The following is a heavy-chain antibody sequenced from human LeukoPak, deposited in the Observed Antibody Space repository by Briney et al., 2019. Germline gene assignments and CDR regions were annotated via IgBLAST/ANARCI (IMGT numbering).Heavy chain of an antibody. D-gene: IGHD2-8*01. CDR2: IYYSGST. J-gene: IGHJ3*02. CDR1: GGSFGTDS. Sequence: SETLSLTCTVSGGSFGTDSWNWIRQPPGKELEWIGYIYYSGSTKYKPSLKSRVTLSVDTSKNQFSLKLYSVTAAETAVYDCARAAGYYTSCACYDNAFDIWGQGTMVTVS. V-gene: IGHV4-59*01. CDR3: ARAAGYYTSCACYDNAFDI.